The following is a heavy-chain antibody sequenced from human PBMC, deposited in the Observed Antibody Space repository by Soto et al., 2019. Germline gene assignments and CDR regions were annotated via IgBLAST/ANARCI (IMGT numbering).Heavy chain of an antibody. J-gene: IGHJ4*02. D-gene: IGHD4-17*01. CDR3: ARGGDYRAGYFAY. Sequence: QVQLVQSGAEVKKPGSSVKVSCKASGGTFSSYAISWLRQAPGQGLEWMGGIIPIFGAANYAQKFQGRVTITAAESTATTYRELSSVRSEDTAVYYCARGGDYRAGYFAYWGQGTLVTVSS. CDR2: IIPIFGAA. V-gene: IGHV1-69*01. CDR1: GGTFSSYA.